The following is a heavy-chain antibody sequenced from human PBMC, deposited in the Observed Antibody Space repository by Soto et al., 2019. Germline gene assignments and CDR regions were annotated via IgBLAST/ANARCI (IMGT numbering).Heavy chain of an antibody. CDR3: ARDVYDYIWGSYRYTGLDY. CDR2: IWYDGSNK. D-gene: IGHD3-16*02. CDR1: GFTFSSYG. J-gene: IGHJ4*02. V-gene: IGHV3-33*01. Sequence: GGSLRLSCAASGFTFSSYGMHWVRQAPGKGLEWVAVIWYDGSNKYYADSVKGRFTISRDNSKNTLYLQMNSLRAEETAVYYCARDVYDYIWGSYRYTGLDYWGQGTLVTVSS.